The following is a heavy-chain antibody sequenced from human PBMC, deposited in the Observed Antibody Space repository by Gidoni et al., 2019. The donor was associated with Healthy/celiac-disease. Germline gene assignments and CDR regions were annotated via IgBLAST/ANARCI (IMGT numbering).Heavy chain of an antibody. CDR3: ARDLFMITFGGVIGEADY. D-gene: IGHD3-16*02. Sequence: QVQLVQSGAEVKKPGASVKVSCKASGYTFTSYYMHWVRQAPGQGLEWMGIINPSGGSTSYAQKFQGRVTMTRDTSTSTVYMELSSLRSEDTAVYYCARDLFMITFGGVIGEADYWGQGTLVTVSS. J-gene: IGHJ4*02. CDR2: INPSGGST. V-gene: IGHV1-46*01. CDR1: GYTFTSYY.